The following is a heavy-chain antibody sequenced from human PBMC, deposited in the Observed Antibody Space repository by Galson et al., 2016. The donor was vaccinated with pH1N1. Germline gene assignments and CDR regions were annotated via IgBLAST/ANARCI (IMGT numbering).Heavy chain of an antibody. J-gene: IGHJ4*02. CDR2: ILYDGTNE. CDR3: ARDSEYSSHEWVH. CDR1: GFTFTSYA. Sequence: SLRLSCAASGFTFTSYAMHWVRRAPGKGLEWVAVILYDGTNEYYADSVKGRFTISRDKTQSTVYLQMNSLRTEDTAVYYCARDSEYSSHEWVHWAQGTLVIVSS. D-gene: IGHD5-12*01. V-gene: IGHV3-30*04.